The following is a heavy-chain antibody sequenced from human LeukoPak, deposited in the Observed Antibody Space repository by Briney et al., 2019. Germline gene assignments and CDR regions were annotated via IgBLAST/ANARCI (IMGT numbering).Heavy chain of an antibody. CDR3: AKRYYYDNSGLWDS. CDR2: TTSSGGST. V-gene: IGHV3-23*01. J-gene: IGHJ4*02. CDR1: GFTFSSYA. D-gene: IGHD3-22*01. Sequence: PGGSLRLSCAASGFTFSSYAMSWVRQAPGKGLEWVSATTSSGGSTYYVDSVKGRFTISRDNSKNTLYLQVNSLRAEDTAVYYCAKRYYYDNSGLWDSWGQGTLVTVSS.